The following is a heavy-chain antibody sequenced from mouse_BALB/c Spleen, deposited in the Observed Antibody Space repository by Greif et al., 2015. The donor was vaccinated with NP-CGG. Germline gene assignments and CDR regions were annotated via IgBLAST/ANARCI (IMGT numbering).Heavy chain of an antibody. V-gene: IGHV1-54*01. CDR1: GYAFTNYL. Sequence: QVQLQQSGAELVRPGTSVKVSCKASGYAFTNYLIEWVKQRPGQGLEWIGVINPGSGGTNYNEKFKGKATLTADKSSSTAYMQLSSLTSDDSAVYFCARNYGKIMDYWGQGTSVTVSS. CDR2: INPGSGGT. D-gene: IGHD2-1*01. J-gene: IGHJ4*01. CDR3: ARNYGKIMDY.